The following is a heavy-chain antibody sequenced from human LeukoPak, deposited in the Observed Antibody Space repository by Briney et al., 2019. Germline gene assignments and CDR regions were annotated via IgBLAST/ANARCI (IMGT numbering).Heavy chain of an antibody. Sequence: GGSLRLSCAASGFTFSSYGMHWVRQAPGTGLEWVAFIRSDGSNKNYADSVKGRFTISRDNSKNTLYLQMNSLRPDDTAVYYCATDYSNPCYYGSLTYHRPNRCDPCGLGTLVSDS. CDR1: GFTFSSYG. CDR3: ATDYSNPCYYGSLTYHRPNRCDP. V-gene: IGHV3-30*02. D-gene: IGHD3-10*01. CDR2: IRSDGSNK. J-gene: IGHJ5*02.